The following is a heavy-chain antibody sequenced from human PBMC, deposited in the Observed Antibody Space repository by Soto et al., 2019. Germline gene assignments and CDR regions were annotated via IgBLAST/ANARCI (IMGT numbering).Heavy chain of an antibody. CDR2: IYYSGST. D-gene: IGHD3-10*01. J-gene: IGHJ4*02. CDR1: GGSISGSSSYY. Sequence: PSETLSLTCTVSGGSISGSSSYYWGWIRQPPGKGLEWIGSIYYSGSTYYSPSLRSRIIISVHTSKNQFSLQLSSVTAADTAVYYCAREGGEGNYFDYWGQGTLVTVSS. V-gene: IGHV4-39*02. CDR3: AREGGEGNYFDY.